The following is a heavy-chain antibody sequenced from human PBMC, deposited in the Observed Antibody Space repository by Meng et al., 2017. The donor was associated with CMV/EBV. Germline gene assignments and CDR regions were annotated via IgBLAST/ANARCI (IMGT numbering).Heavy chain of an antibody. D-gene: IGHD2-15*01. CDR3: ASSLTYPDY. CDR1: GGSFSGYY. CDR2: INHSGST. V-gene: IGHV4-34*01. Sequence: QVQVQQWGAGLLKPLETLSLSFAVYGGSFSGYYRSWSRQPPGKGLDWIGEINHSGSTNYNPSLKSRVTISVDTSKNQFSLKLSSVTAADTAVYYCASSLTYPDYWGQGTLVTVSS. J-gene: IGHJ4*02.